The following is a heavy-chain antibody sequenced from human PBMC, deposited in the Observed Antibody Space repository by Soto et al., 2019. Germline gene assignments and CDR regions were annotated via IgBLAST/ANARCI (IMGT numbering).Heavy chain of an antibody. Sequence: ASVKVSCKASGYTFTSYAMHWVRQAPGQRLEWMGWINAGNGNTKYSQKFQGRVTITSDTSASTAYMELSSLRSEDTAVYYCARDGRSSGWGAIDYWGQGTLVTV. CDR1: GYTFTSYA. CDR3: ARDGRSSGWGAIDY. J-gene: IGHJ4*02. CDR2: INAGNGNT. D-gene: IGHD6-19*01. V-gene: IGHV1-3*01.